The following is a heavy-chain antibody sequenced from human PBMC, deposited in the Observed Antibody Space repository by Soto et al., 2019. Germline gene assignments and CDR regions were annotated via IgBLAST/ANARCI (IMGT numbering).Heavy chain of an antibody. CDR1: GYNFTSYG. Sequence: QVHRVQSGAEVKMPGASVKVSWKGSGYNFTSYGNSWVRQAPGQGLEWMGWISAHNHNTNYAQKLQGRVTVTTDTSTSTSYMELRSLRSDDTAVYYCARGRYGDYWGQGTLVTVSS. V-gene: IGHV1-18*01. CDR2: ISAHNHNT. D-gene: IGHD4-17*01. J-gene: IGHJ4*02. CDR3: ARGRYGDY.